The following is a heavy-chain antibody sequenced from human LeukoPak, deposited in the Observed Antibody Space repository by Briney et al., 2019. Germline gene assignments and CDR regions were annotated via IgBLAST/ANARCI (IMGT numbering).Heavy chain of an antibody. CDR1: GYTFTSYG. CDR2: IIPILGIA. CDR3: ADLDTAMVEGDY. V-gene: IGHV1-69*04. J-gene: IGHJ4*02. Sequence: ASVRVSCKASGYTFTSYGISWVRQAPGQGLEWMGRIIPILGIANYAQKFQGRVTITADKSTSTAYMELSSLRSEDTAVYYCADLDTAMVEGDYWGQGTLVTVSS. D-gene: IGHD5-18*01.